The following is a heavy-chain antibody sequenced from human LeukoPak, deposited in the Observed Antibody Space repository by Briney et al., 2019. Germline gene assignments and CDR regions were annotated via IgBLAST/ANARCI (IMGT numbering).Heavy chain of an antibody. CDR3: ATSGGGQLERPYYYYYYMDV. J-gene: IGHJ6*03. V-gene: IGHV1-24*01. D-gene: IGHD1-1*01. CDR1: GYTLTELS. CDR2: FDPEEGET. Sequence: ASVKVSCKVSGYTLTELSIHWVRQTPGKGLEWMGDFDPEEGETIYAQKFQGRVTMTEDTSPDTAYMELSSLTSEDTAVYYCATSGGGQLERPYYYYYYMDVWGKGTTVTVSS.